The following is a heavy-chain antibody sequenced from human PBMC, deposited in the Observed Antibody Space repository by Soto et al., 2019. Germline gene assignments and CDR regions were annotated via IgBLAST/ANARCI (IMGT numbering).Heavy chain of an antibody. CDR3: ARGRSRYYFDY. D-gene: IGHD6-13*01. Sequence: ASVKVSCKASGYTFTSYGISWVRQAPGQGLEWMGWINPNSGGTNYAQKFQGWVTMTRDTSISTAYMELSRLRSDDTAVYYCARGRSRYYFDYWGQGTLVTVSS. V-gene: IGHV1-2*04. CDR1: GYTFTSYG. CDR2: INPNSGGT. J-gene: IGHJ4*02.